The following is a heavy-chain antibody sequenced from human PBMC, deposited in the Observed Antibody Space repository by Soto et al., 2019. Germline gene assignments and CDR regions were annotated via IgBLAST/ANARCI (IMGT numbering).Heavy chain of an antibody. J-gene: IGHJ6*02. CDR1: GGSISSYY. D-gene: IGHD1-7*01. Sequence: SETLSLTCTVSGGSISSYYWSWIRQPAGKGLEWIGRIYTSGSTNYNPSLKSRVTMSVDTSKNQFSLKLSSVTAADTAVYYCARYLPQTGTTFCGMDVWGQGTMVTVSS. CDR2: IYTSGST. CDR3: ARYLPQTGTTFCGMDV. V-gene: IGHV4-4*07.